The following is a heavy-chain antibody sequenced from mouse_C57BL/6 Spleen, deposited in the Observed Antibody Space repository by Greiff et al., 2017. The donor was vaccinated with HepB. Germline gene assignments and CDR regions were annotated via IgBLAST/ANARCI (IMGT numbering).Heavy chain of an antibody. CDR1: GYTFTDYY. V-gene: IGHV1-19*01. CDR3: ARRYSNYGYFDV. D-gene: IGHD2-5*01. Sequence: EVQLQQSGPVLVKPGASVKMSCKASGYTFTDYYMNWVKQSHGKSLEWIGVINPYNGGTSYNQKFKGKATLTVDKSSSTAYMELNSLTSEDSAVYYCARRYSNYGYFDVWGTGTTVTVSS. J-gene: IGHJ1*03. CDR2: INPYNGGT.